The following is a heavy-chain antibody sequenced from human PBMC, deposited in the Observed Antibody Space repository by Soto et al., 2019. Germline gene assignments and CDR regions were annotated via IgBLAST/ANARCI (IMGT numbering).Heavy chain of an antibody. J-gene: IGHJ4*02. V-gene: IGHV1-69*08. CDR1: GDTFSSST. D-gene: IGHD6-25*01. CDR3: VRDSPIGSTFSGFDGIDY. CDR2: IIPLLATT. Sequence: QVQLVQSGAEVKKPGSSVKVSCKASGDTFSSSTITWVRQAPGQGLEWMGRIIPLLATTDYAQNFQGRVTITADRSTITAYMELNSPRSEDTAVYYCVRDSPIGSTFSGFDGIDYWGQGTLVTVS.